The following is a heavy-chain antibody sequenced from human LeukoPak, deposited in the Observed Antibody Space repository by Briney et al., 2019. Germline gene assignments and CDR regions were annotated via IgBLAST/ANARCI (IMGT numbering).Heavy chain of an antibody. J-gene: IGHJ5*02. D-gene: IGHD2-2*01. CDR1: GFTFSSYG. Sequence: PGGSLRLSCAASGFTFSSYGMLWVRQAPGKGLEWVAFIRYDGSNKYYADSVKGRFTISRDNSKNTLYLQMNSLRAEDTAVYYCAKDREYQLLPGNWFDPWGQGTLVTVSS. CDR2: IRYDGSNK. V-gene: IGHV3-30*02. CDR3: AKDREYQLLPGNWFDP.